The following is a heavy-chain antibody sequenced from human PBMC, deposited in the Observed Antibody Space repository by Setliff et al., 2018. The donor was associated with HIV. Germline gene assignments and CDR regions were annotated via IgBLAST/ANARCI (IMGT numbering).Heavy chain of an antibody. J-gene: IGHJ4*02. V-gene: IGHV4-4*08. Sequence: SETLSLTCTVSGGSISSYYWSWIRQPPGKGLEWIGYIYTSGSTYYNPSLKSRVTISVDTSKNQFSLKLTSVTAADTAVYYCARWHPPYGFWEEDYWGQGTLVTVSS. CDR1: GGSISSYY. D-gene: IGHD3-10*01. CDR3: ARWHPPYGFWEEDY. CDR2: IYTSGST.